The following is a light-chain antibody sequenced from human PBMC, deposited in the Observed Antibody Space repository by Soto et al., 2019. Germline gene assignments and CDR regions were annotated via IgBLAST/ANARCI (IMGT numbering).Light chain of an antibody. CDR2: RTS. J-gene: IGKJ1*01. CDR1: ESVSSS. CDR3: QQYNDWPLT. Sequence: ASESVSSSFLTWYQQKPGQAPRLLIYRTSNRVTGIPDRFSGTGSGTEFTLTISSLQSEDFALYYCQQYNDWPLTFGQGTKVDI. V-gene: IGKV3D-15*01.